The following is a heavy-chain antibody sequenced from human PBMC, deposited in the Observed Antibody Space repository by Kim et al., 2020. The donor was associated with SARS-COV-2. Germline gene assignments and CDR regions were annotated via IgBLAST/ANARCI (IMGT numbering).Heavy chain of an antibody. CDR3: ASIVGATNFDY. CDR1: GFTFSSYS. J-gene: IGHJ4*02. CDR2: ISSSSTI. V-gene: IGHV3-48*02. D-gene: IGHD1-26*01. Sequence: GGSLRLSCAASGFTFSSYSMNWVRQAPGKGLEWVSYISSSSTIYYADSVKGRFTISRDNAKNSLYLQMNSLRDEDTAVYYCASIVGATNFDYWGQGTLVTVSS.